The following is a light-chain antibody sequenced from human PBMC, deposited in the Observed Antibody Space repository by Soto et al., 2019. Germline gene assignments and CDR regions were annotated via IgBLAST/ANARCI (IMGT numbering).Light chain of an antibody. Sequence: DFQMTQSPSSVSASVGDRVTITCRASQSISSWLAWYQQKPGKAPKLLIYDASSLESGVPSRFSGSGSGTEFTLTISSLQPDDFATYYCQQYNSYPWTFGQGTKVDIK. CDR3: QQYNSYPWT. CDR1: QSISSW. J-gene: IGKJ1*01. V-gene: IGKV1-5*01. CDR2: DAS.